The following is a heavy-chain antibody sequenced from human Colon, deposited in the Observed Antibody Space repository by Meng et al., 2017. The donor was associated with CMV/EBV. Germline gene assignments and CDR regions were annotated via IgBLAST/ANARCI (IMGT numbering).Heavy chain of an antibody. CDR2: IYYSGST. Sequence: SETLSLTCTVSGGSISSGDYYWSWIRQPPGKGLEWIGYIYYSGSTYYNPSLKSRVTISVDTSKNQFSLKLSSVTAADTAVYYCARARRKMTTVKPPWFDPWGQGTLVTVSS. CDR1: GGSISSGDYY. V-gene: IGHV4-30-4*08. CDR3: ARARRKMTTVKPPWFDP. J-gene: IGHJ5*02. D-gene: IGHD4-17*01.